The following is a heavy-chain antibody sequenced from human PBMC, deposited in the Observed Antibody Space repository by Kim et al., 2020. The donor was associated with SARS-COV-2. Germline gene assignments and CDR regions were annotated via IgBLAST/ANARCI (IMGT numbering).Heavy chain of an antibody. V-gene: IGHV4-34*01. CDR3: ARVEAQDIVVVVAATKSVLFDY. Sequence: SETLSLTCAVYGGSFSGYYWSWIRQPPGKGLEWIGEINHSGSTNYNPSLKSRVTISVDTSKNQFSLKLSSVTAADTAVYYCARVEAQDIVVVVAATKSVLFDYWGQGTLVTVSS. CDR2: INHSGST. D-gene: IGHD2-15*01. CDR1: GGSFSGYY. J-gene: IGHJ4*02.